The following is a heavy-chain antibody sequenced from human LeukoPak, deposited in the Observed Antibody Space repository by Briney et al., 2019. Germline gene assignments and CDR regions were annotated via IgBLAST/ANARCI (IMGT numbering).Heavy chain of an antibody. CDR3: ARELYGRFDP. Sequence: SVTVPRLTSGYTFTTYGIVWVRPAPGQGLEWMGWINPYNGNTKYAQKLQGRVTMTTDTSTTTAYMELRSLRSDDTAVYYCARELYGRFDPWGEGWLVTASS. V-gene: IGHV1-18*01. CDR1: GYTFTTYG. J-gene: IGHJ5*02. CDR2: INPYNGNT. D-gene: IGHD2-2*02.